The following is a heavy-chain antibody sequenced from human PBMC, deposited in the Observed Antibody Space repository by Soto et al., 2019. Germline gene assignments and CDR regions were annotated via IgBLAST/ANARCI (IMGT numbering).Heavy chain of an antibody. Sequence: QVQLVESVGGVVQPGRSLRVSCAASGITISNYFMYWVRQAPGKGLEWVAAISYDGSNKHYSDSVKGRFTISRDNSKNTLYLQMNSLRDEDTAVYYCVAGDQYYAMGVLFQGTTVAVSS. J-gene: IGHJ6*02. V-gene: IGHV3-30-3*01. CDR3: VAGDQYYAMGV. CDR2: ISYDGSNK. CDR1: GITISNYF. D-gene: IGHD2-2*01.